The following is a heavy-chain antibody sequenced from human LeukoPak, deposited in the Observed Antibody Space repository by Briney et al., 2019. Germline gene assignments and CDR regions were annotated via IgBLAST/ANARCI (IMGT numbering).Heavy chain of an antibody. CDR1: SFTSYW. CDR3: ASYSGIYSAFEI. J-gene: IGHJ3*02. D-gene: IGHD1-26*01. CDR2: SFYNGGP. V-gene: IGHV4-39*07. Sequence: SFTSYWIGWVRQMPGKGLEWLGNSFYNGGPYYNPSFKGRVAISVDTSKNHFSLTLNAVTAADTAVYYCASYSGIYSAFEIWSQGTLVTVSS.